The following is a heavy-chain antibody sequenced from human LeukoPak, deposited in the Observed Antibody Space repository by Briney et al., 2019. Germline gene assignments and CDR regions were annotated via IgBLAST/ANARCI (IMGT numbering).Heavy chain of an antibody. J-gene: IGHJ6*04. Sequence: GGSLRLSCAASGFTLSSYAMHWVRQAPGKGLEWVAVISYDGSNKYYADSVKGRFTISRDNSKNTLYLQMNSLRAEDTAVYYCARTGYCSSTSCYEILYYYCGMDVWGKGTTVTVSS. V-gene: IGHV3-30-3*01. CDR3: ARTGYCSSTSCYEILYYYCGMDV. CDR2: ISYDGSNK. D-gene: IGHD2-2*01. CDR1: GFTLSSYA.